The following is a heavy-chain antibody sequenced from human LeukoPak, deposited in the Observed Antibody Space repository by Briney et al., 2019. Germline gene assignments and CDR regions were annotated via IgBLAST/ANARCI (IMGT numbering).Heavy chain of an antibody. D-gene: IGHD6-19*01. CDR3: ARKQWVEYYFES. V-gene: IGHV4-61*02. CDR1: GGSISSGSYY. CDR2: IYTSGST. Sequence: SETLSLTCTVSGGSISSGSYYWSWIRQPAGKGLEWIGRIYTSGSTNYNPSLKSRVTISLDMPKNQFSLKLSSVTAADTAVYYCARKQWVEYYFESWGQGTLVTVSS. J-gene: IGHJ4*02.